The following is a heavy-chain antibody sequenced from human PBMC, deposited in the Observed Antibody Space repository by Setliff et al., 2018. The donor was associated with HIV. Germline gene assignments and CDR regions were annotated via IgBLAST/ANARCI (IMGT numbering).Heavy chain of an antibody. CDR2: IRYDGSNK. J-gene: IGHJ4*02. CDR3: ARDEVMVRGVITNFDY. D-gene: IGHD3-10*01. Sequence: GGSLRLSCAASGFTFSSYGMHWVRQAPGKGLEWVAFIRYDGSNKYYADSVKGRFTISRDNSKNTLYLQMNSLRAEDTAVYYCARDEVMVRGVITNFDYWGQGTLVTVSS. CDR1: GFTFSSYG. V-gene: IGHV3-30*02.